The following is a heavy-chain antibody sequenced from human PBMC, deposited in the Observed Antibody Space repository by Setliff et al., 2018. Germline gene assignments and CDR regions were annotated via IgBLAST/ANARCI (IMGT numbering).Heavy chain of an antibody. CDR1: GDSMSFSY. J-gene: IGHJ4*02. Sequence: PSETLSLTCSVSGDSMSFSYWSWSRQPPGKGLDWNGYIYYSGSTDSHPSLKSRVSISIDTSKNQFSLNVRSVTAADTAIYYCAKGRGEMDSWGQGTLVTVSS. V-gene: IGHV4-59*01. CDR3: AKGRGEMDS. CDR2: IYYSGST. D-gene: IGHD3-10*01.